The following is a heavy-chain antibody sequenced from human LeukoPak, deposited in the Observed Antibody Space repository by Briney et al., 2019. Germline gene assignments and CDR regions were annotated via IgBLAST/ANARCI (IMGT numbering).Heavy chain of an antibody. CDR2: IYSGGST. CDR3: ARDMGDYGGNSGY. J-gene: IGHJ4*02. D-gene: IGHD4-23*01. V-gene: IGHV3-53*01. CDR1: GFTVRSNY. Sequence: GGSLRLSCAASGFTVRSNYMSWVRQAPGRGLEWVSVIYSGGSTYYADSVKGRFTISRDNSKNTRYLQMNSLRAEDTAVYYCARDMGDYGGNSGYWGQGTLVTVSS.